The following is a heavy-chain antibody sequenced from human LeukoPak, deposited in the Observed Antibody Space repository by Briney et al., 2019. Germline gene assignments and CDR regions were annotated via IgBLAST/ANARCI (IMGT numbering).Heavy chain of an antibody. J-gene: IGHJ4*02. D-gene: IGHD1-1*01. CDR3: ARGGNWNDETGHYFDY. V-gene: IGHV3-30-3*01. Sequence: GGSLRLSCAASGFTFANSWMHWVRQAPGKGLEWVAVISYDGSNKYYADSVKGRFTISRDNSKNTLYLQMNSLRAEDTAVYYCARGGNWNDETGHYFDYWGQGTLVTVSS. CDR2: ISYDGSNK. CDR1: GFTFANSW.